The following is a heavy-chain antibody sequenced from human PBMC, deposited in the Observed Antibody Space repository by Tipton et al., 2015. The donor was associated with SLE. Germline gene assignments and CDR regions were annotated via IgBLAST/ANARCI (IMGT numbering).Heavy chain of an antibody. V-gene: IGHV4-39*07. J-gene: IGHJ5*02. Sequence: GLVKPSETLSLICTVSGGSISSSSYYWGWIRQPPGKGLEWIGSIYYSGSTYYNPSLKSRVTISVDTSKNQFSLKLSSVSAADTAVYYCAGLQQLVGFDPWGQGTLVTVSS. CDR2: IYYSGST. CDR3: AGLQQLVGFDP. D-gene: IGHD6-13*01. CDR1: GGSISSSSYY.